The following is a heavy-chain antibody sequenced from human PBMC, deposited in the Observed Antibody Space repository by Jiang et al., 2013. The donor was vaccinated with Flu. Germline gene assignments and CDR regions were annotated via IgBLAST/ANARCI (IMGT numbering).Heavy chain of an antibody. Sequence: VQLVESGGGLVQPGRSLRLSCTGSGFTFGDYAVSWLRQAPGKGLEWVGFIRNKLYRGTTDYAASVKGRFTISRDDSKSIAYLQMSSLKTEDTAVYYCARDLVRDVILIPVTYFDYWGQGALVHRLL. CDR1: GFTFGDYA. V-gene: IGHV3-49*03. D-gene: IGHD2-8*01. CDR2: IRNKLYRGTT. J-gene: IGHJ4*02. CDR3: ARDLVRDVILIPVTYFDY.